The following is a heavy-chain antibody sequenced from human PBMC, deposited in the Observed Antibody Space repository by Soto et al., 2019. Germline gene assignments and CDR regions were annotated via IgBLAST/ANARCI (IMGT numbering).Heavy chain of an antibody. V-gene: IGHV4-4*02. J-gene: IGHJ6*02. D-gene: IGHD2-2*01. CDR3: ARDDHIVVVPTSLGAMDV. CDR1: GGSISSNKW. CDR2: IYHSGST. Sequence: SETLSLTCAVYGGSISSNKWWSWVRQPPGKGLEWIGEIYHSGSTNYNPSRKGRVTISLDRSKNQFSLKLTSVTAADSAVYYCARDDHIVVVPTSLGAMDVWGQGTTVTVSS.